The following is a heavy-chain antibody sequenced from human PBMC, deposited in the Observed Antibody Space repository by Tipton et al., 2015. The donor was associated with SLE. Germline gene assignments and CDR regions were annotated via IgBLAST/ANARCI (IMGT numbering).Heavy chain of an antibody. Sequence: QVQLVQSGAEVKKPGASVKVSCKTSGYTFTGSYIHWVRQAPGQGLEWMGWMNPNSGGTDYAQKFQGRVTMTRDTSISTAYMDLGSLRSDDTAVYYCARVGRYCTSTSCHGADYLDYWGQGTLVTVSS. V-gene: IGHV1-2*02. J-gene: IGHJ4*02. CDR2: MNPNSGGT. D-gene: IGHD2-2*01. CDR1: GYTFTGSY. CDR3: ARVGRYCTSTSCHGADYLDY.